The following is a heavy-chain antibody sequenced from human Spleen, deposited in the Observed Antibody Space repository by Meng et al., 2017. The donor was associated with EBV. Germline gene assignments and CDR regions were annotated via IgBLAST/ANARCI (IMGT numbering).Heavy chain of an antibody. Sequence: EVQLLESGGALFEPGGSLRLSCAASGFTFSNYGMNWVRQAPGKGLEWVSSISSTGISTYFADSVKGRFTISRDNSKGTLYLQMDSLRVEDSGIFYCAKTSLRSCSGTSCHGYDSWGQGTLVTVSS. CDR1: GFTFSNYG. D-gene: IGHD2-15*01. CDR2: ISSTGIST. V-gene: IGHV3-23*01. J-gene: IGHJ4*02. CDR3: AKTSLRSCSGTSCHGYDS.